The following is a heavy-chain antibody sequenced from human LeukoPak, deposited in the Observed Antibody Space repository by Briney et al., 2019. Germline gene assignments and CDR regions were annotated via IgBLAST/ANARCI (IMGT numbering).Heavy chain of an antibody. CDR1: GYTFTSYD. J-gene: IGHJ6*02. CDR2: MNPNSGNT. V-gene: IGHV1-8*01. D-gene: IGHD3-3*01. CDR3: ARSYYDFWSLHYYGMDV. Sequence: ASVKVSCKASGYTFTSYDINRVRQATGQGLEWMGWMNPNSGNTGYAQKFQGRVAMTRNTSISTAYMELSSLRSEDTAVYYCARSYYDFWSLHYYGMDVWGQGTTVTVSS.